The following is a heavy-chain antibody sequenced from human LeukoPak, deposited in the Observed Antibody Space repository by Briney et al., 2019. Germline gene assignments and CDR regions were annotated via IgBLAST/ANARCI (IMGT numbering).Heavy chain of an antibody. J-gene: IGHJ4*02. CDR1: GFTFSSYG. CDR2: IDRSGST. D-gene: IGHD3-3*01. Sequence: PGGSLRLSCAASGFTFSSYGMHWVRQAPGKGLEWVAVIDRSGSTFYADSVKGRFFISRDTSKNTVFLQMNSLRADDTAVYYCFSLDVASWGQGTLVTVSS. CDR3: FSLDVAS. V-gene: IGHV3-NL1*01.